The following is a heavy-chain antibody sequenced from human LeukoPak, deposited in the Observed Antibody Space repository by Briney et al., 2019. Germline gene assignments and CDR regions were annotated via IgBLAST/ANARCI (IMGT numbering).Heavy chain of an antibody. CDR2: ISSSSSYI. V-gene: IGHV3-21*01. J-gene: IGHJ6*02. CDR3: ARDGTAQYYYGMDV. D-gene: IGHD5-18*01. Sequence: GGSLRLSCAASGFTFSSYSMNWVRQAPGKGLEWVSSISSSSSYIYYADSVKGRFTISRDNAKNSLYLQMNSVRAEDTAVYYCARDGTAQYYYGMDVWGQGTTVTVSS. CDR1: GFTFSSYS.